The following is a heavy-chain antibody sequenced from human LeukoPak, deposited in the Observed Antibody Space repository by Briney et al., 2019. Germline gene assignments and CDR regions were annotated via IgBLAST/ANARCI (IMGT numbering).Heavy chain of an antibody. CDR3: AREGGHGYNYGVVLGHYFDY. J-gene: IGHJ4*02. Sequence: ASVKVSCKTSGYTFITYYIHWLRQAPGQGLEWMGRINSNTGDTNYAQNFQGRVTMARDTSISTAYMELSRLMSDDTAVYYCAREGGHGYNYGVVLGHYFDYWGQGTLVTVSS. V-gene: IGHV1-2*06. CDR2: INSNTGDT. CDR1: GYTFITYY. D-gene: IGHD5-24*01.